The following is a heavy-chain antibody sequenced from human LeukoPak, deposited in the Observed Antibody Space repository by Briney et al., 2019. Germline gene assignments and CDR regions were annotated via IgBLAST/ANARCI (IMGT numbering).Heavy chain of an antibody. J-gene: IGHJ4*02. V-gene: IGHV3-53*01. CDR3: ARDRKSGEWELVP. CDR2: IYSGGST. Sequence: GGSLRLSCAASGFTVSSNYMSWVRQAPGKGLEWVSVIYSGGSTYYADSVKGRFFISRDNAKNSLYLQMNSLRAEDTAVYYCARDRKSGEWELVPWGQGTLVTVSS. D-gene: IGHD1-26*01. CDR1: GFTVSSNY.